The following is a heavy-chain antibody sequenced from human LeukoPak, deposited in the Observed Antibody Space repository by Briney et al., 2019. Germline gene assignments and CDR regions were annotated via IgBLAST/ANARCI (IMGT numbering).Heavy chain of an antibody. J-gene: IGHJ5*02. Sequence: SETLSLTCAVYGGSFSGYYWSWIRQPPGKGLEWIGEINHSGSTNYNPSLKSRVTISVDTSKNQFSLKLSSVTAADTAVYYCARGGSTCNQRKQQLANWFDPWGQGTLVTVSS. CDR3: ARGGSTCNQRKQQLANWFDP. D-gene: IGHD6-13*01. V-gene: IGHV4-34*01. CDR2: INHSGST. CDR1: GGSFSGYY.